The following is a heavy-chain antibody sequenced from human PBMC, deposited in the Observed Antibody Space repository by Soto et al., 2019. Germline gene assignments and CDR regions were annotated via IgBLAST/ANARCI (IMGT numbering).Heavy chain of an antibody. CDR2: IIPILGIA. D-gene: IGHD2-15*01. J-gene: IGHJ6*03. CDR1: GGTFSSYT. Sequence: ASVKVSCKASGGTFSSYTISWVRQAPGQGLEWMGRIIPILGIANYAQKFQGRVTITADKSTSTAYMELSSLRSEDTAVYYCAREKNRYCSGGSCYSGVVEWDRYYYYYYMDVWGKGTTVTVSS. CDR3: AREKNRYCSGGSCYSGVVEWDRYYYYYYMDV. V-gene: IGHV1-69*04.